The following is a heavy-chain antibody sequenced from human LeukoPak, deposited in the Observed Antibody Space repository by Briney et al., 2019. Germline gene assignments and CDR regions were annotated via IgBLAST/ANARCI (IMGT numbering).Heavy chain of an antibody. CDR3: ARQYGYSVDY. CDR2: IYYSGST. D-gene: IGHD5-18*01. CDR1: GGSLSSYY. Sequence: SETLSLTCTVSGGSLSSYYWSWIRQPPGKGLEWIGYIYYSGSTNYNPSLKSRVTISVDTSKNQFSLKLSSVTAADTAVYYCARQYGYSVDYWGQGTLVTVSS. V-gene: IGHV4-59*01. J-gene: IGHJ4*02.